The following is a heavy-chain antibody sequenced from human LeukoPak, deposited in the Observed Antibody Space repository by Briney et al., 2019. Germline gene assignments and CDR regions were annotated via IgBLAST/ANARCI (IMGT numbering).Heavy chain of an antibody. D-gene: IGHD6-19*01. CDR3: AREKGQWYSSGWYRSSPYQH. CDR2: ISGSSSII. CDR1: GFTFSSYG. V-gene: IGHV3-48*04. J-gene: IGHJ1*01. Sequence: GGSLRLSCAASGFTFSSYGMHWVRQAPGKGLEWVSFISGSSSIIHYADSVKGRFTISRDNAKNSLYLQMNSLRAEDTAVYYCAREKGQWYSSGWYRSSPYQHWGQGTLVTVSS.